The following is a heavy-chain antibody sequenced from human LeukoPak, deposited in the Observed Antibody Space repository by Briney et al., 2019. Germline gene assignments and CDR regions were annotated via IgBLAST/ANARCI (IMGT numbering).Heavy chain of an antibody. V-gene: IGHV4-4*07. CDR3: ARGVVVVAATFFDY. Sequence: PSETLSLTCTVSGGSISSYYWSWIRQPAGKGLEWIGRIYTSGSTNYNPSLKSRVTMSVDTSKNQFSLKLSSVTAADTAVYYCARGVVVVAATFFDYWGQGTLVTVSS. CDR1: GGSISSYY. J-gene: IGHJ4*02. D-gene: IGHD2-15*01. CDR2: IYTSGST.